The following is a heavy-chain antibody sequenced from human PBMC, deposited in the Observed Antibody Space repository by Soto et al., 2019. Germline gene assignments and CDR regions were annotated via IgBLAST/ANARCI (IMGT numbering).Heavy chain of an antibody. V-gene: IGHV3-30*18. CDR1: GFTFSSYG. D-gene: IGHD6-13*01. Sequence: SLRLSCAASGFTFSSYGMHWVRQAPGKGLEWVAVISYDGSNKYYADSVKGRFTISRDNSKNTLYLQMNSLRAEDTAVYYCAKEVGSSSLDYWGQGTLVTVSS. J-gene: IGHJ4*02. CDR2: ISYDGSNK. CDR3: AKEVGSSSLDY.